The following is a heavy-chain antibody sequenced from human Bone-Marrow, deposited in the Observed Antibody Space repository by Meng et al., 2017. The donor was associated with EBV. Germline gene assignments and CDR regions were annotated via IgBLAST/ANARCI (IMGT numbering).Heavy chain of an antibody. CDR1: GGSISSSNW. V-gene: IGHV4-4*02. CDR3: VGAHYGDSSGYYYAY. Sequence: VLGPWLVRPAGTPSPPCAVCGGSISSSNWWSWVRQPPGKGLECIGEIYHSGSTNYNPSLKSRVTISVDKSKNQFSLKLSSVTAADTAVYYCVGAHYGDSSGYYYAYWGQGTLVTVSS. CDR2: IYHSGST. J-gene: IGHJ4*02. D-gene: IGHD3-22*01.